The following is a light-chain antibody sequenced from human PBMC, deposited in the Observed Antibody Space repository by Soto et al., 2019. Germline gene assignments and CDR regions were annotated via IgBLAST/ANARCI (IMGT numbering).Light chain of an antibody. CDR2: VVS. CDR3: HQYDSSLLT. Sequence: ELVLTQAPGTMSLSPGERATLSSRASQSFISSYLAWYQQKPGLAPTLHIYVVSSMATGIPDRFSGSGSETDFTLIVSRLEPEDFAVYYCHQYDSSLLTFGGGTKVEVK. CDR1: QSFISSY. J-gene: IGKJ4*01. V-gene: IGKV3-20*01.